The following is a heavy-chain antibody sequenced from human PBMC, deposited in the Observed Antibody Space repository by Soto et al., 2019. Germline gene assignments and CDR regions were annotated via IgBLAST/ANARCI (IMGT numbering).Heavy chain of an antibody. J-gene: IGHJ4*02. CDR3: ARGATVTQYYY. Sequence: QVQLQESGPGLVKPSETLSLTCTVSGVSVNSGSFYWAWIRQPPGKGLEWIGFGSYSGTTNYKPSLKSRVTISVDTSRSQISLKVTSLTAADTAVDYCARGATVTQYYYWGQGTLVTVSS. CDR2: GSYSGTT. CDR1: GVSVNSGSFY. D-gene: IGHD4-17*01. V-gene: IGHV4-61*01.